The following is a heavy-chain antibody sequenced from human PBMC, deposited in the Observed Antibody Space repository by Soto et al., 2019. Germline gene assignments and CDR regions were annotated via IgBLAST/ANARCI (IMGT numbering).Heavy chain of an antibody. Sequence: ASVKVSCKASGYTFTSYGIIWVRQAPGQGLEWMGWMSAYNGNTNYAQKLQGRVTMTTDTSTSTAYMQLRSLRSDDTAVYYCARDLHVLYYYGSGSYYNAPFDSYGMDVSGQ. V-gene: IGHV1-18*01. CDR1: GYTFTSYG. J-gene: IGHJ6*02. CDR3: ARDLHVLYYYGSGSYYNAPFDSYGMDV. D-gene: IGHD3-10*01. CDR2: MSAYNGNT.